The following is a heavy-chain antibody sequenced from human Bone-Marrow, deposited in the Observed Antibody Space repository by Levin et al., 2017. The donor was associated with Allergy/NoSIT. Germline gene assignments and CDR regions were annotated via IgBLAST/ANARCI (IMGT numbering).Heavy chain of an antibody. CDR2: INHSGST. Sequence: SETLSLTCAVDGGSFTGYFWTWIRQPPGKGLEWIGEINHSGSTKYNPSLTSRVTISVDTSKKEFSLNLSSVTAADTAVFYCARGGRWSFSYYFDYWGQGTRVTVCS. D-gene: IGHD3-10*01. CDR1: GGSFTGYF. J-gene: IGHJ4*02. V-gene: IGHV4-34*01. CDR3: ARGGRWSFSYYFDY.